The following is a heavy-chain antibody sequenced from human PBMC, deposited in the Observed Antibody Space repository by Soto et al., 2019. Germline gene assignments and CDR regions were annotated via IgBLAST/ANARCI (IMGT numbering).Heavy chain of an antibody. J-gene: IGHJ4*02. CDR3: ARHLRLGENGLDYFDY. CDR1: GGSITSNAYF. CDR2: IYFRGST. V-gene: IGHV4-39*01. Sequence: QLQLQESGPGLVKPSETLSLTCSVSGGSITSNAYFWGWIRQPPGKGLEWIGSIYFRGSTYYIPSLRSRLTISVDTSSSQFSLNLSSVTAADTAIYYCARHLRLGENGLDYFDYWGQGALVTISS. D-gene: IGHD3-16*01.